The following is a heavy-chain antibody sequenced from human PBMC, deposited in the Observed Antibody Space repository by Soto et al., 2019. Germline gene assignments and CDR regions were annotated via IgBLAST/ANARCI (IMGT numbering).Heavy chain of an antibody. V-gene: IGHV1-69*12. CDR1: GGTFSSYT. J-gene: IGHJ6*02. D-gene: IGHD2-21*01. CDR2: IIPTFGTA. Sequence: QVQLVQSGAEVKKPGSSVKVSCKASGGTFSSYTISWVRQAPGQGLEWMGGIIPTFGTAYYAQKFQGRVTITADESTSTGYMELSSLRSEDTALYYCARPSCGAACYYYGMDVWGQGTAVTVSS. CDR3: ARPSCGAACYYYGMDV.